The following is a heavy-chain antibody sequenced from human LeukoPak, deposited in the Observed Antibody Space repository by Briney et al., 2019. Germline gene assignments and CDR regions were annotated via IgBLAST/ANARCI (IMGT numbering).Heavy chain of an antibody. Sequence: GGSLRLSSAASGFTFSSYSMNWVRQAPGKGLEWVSSISSSSSYIYYADSVKGRFTISRDNAKNSLYLQMNSLRAEDTAVYYCARDAMATRYYFDYWGQGTLVTVSS. V-gene: IGHV3-21*01. D-gene: IGHD5-18*01. CDR2: ISSSSSYI. CDR1: GFTFSSYS. CDR3: ARDAMATRYYFDY. J-gene: IGHJ4*02.